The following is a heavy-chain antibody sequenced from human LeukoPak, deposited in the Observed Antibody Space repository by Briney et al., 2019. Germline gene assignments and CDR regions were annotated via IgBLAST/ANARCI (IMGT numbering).Heavy chain of an antibody. CDR1: GFTFSSYA. J-gene: IGHJ4*02. CDR3: AKDLNNSPY. D-gene: IGHD4-23*01. Sequence: QPGGSLRLSCAASGFTFSSYAMSWVRQAPGKGLEWVSGISGSGVSTYYADSVKGRFTISRDNSKNTLLLQLNSLRAEDTALYFCAKDLNNSPYWGQGTLVTVSS. CDR2: ISGSGVST. V-gene: IGHV3-23*01.